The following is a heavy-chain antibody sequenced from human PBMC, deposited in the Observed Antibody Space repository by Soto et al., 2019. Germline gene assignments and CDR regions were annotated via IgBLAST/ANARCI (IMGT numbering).Heavy chain of an antibody. CDR2: MNPNSGNT. J-gene: IGHJ6*02. V-gene: IGHV1-8*01. CDR3: ARPIYDILTGYYYYYGMDV. D-gene: IGHD3-9*01. CDR1: GYTFTSYD. Sequence: ASVKVSCKASGYTFTSYDINWVRQATGQGLEWMGWMNPNSGNTDYAQKFQGRVTMTRNTSISTAYMELSSLRSEDTAVYYCARPIYDILTGYYYYYGMDVWGQGTTVTVSS.